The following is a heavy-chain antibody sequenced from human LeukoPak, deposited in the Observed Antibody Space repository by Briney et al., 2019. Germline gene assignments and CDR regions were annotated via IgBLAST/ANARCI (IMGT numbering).Heavy chain of an antibody. V-gene: IGHV3-23*01. CDR3: AKGLHSSGWYYFDY. Sequence: KSGGSLRLSCAAPGFTFSSYAMSWVRQAPGKGLEWVSSISGSGGSTYYADSVKGRFTISRDNSKNTLYLQMNSLRAEDTAVYYCAKGLHSSGWYYFDYWGQGTLVTVSS. CDR2: ISGSGGST. D-gene: IGHD6-19*01. CDR1: GFTFSSYA. J-gene: IGHJ4*02.